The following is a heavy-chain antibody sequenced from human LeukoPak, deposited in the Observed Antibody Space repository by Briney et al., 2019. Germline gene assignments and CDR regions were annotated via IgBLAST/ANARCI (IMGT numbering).Heavy chain of an antibody. V-gene: IGHV4-4*09. CDR1: GGSVSSDY. D-gene: IGHD2-21*01. J-gene: IGHJ4*02. CDR3: ARDEGYSSFDY. Sequence: SETLSLTCTVSGGSVSSDYWSWIRQPPGKGLEWIGNIYTSGSTNYNPSLKSRVTISVDTSKNQFSLKLSSVTAADTAVYYCARDEGYSSFDYWGQGTLVTVSS. CDR2: IYTSGST.